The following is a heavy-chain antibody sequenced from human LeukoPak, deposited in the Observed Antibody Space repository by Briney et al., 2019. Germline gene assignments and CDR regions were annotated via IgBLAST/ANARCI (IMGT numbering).Heavy chain of an antibody. J-gene: IGHJ6*02. CDR1: GFTFSSYW. Sequence: GGSLRLSCAASGFTFSSYWMHWVRQAPGKGLMWVSRIKSDGSETSYADSVKGRFTISRDNARNTLYLQMNSLRPEDTAIYYCASDRVFYGLDVWGQGTTVTVSS. V-gene: IGHV3-74*01. CDR2: IKSDGSET. CDR3: ASDRVFYGLDV.